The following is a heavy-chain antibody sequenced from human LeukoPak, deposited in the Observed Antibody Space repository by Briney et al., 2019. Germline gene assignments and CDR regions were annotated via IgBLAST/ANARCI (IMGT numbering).Heavy chain of an antibody. CDR1: GGSVSSYF. Sequence: PSETLSLTCSVAGGSVSSYFWSWIRQPAGKGLEWIGRIYSSGTTNYNPSLKSRVTMSVDTSKNQFSLKLNSVTAADTAVYYCARGPRSGHHDYWGQRVLVTVSS. J-gene: IGHJ4*02. CDR2: IYSSGTT. CDR3: ARGPRSGHHDY. D-gene: IGHD6-19*01. V-gene: IGHV4-4*07.